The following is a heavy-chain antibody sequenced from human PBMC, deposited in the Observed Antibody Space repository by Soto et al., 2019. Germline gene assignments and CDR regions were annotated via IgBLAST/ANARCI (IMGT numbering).Heavy chain of an antibody. D-gene: IGHD2-2*01. CDR2: ISSSSSYI. CDR1: GFTFSSYS. CDR3: ARDLGDIVLVPAAAGPYGMDV. Sequence: GGSLRLSCAASGFTFSSYSMNWVRQAPGKGLEWVSSISSSSSYIYYADSVKGRFTISRDNAKNSLYLQMNSLRAEDTAVYYCARDLGDIVLVPAAAGPYGMDVWGQGTTVTVSS. V-gene: IGHV3-21*01. J-gene: IGHJ6*02.